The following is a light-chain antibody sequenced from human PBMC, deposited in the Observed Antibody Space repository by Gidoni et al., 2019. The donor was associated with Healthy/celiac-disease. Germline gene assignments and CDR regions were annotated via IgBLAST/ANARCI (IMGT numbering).Light chain of an antibody. Sequence: EIVLTQSPGTLSLSPGERATLSCRASQRVSSSYLAWYQQKPGKAPRLLIYGASSRATGIPDRFSGSGSGTDFTLTISRLEPEDFAVYYCQQYGSSPLTFGGXTKVEIK. V-gene: IGKV3-20*01. CDR1: QRVSSSY. J-gene: IGKJ4*01. CDR3: QQYGSSPLT. CDR2: GAS.